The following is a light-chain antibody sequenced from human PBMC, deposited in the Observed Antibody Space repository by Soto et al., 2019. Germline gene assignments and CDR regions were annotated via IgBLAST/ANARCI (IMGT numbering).Light chain of an antibody. V-gene: IGKV3D-15*01. Sequence: IVMTQSPATLSVSPGERATLSCRASQSVSSNLAWYQQKPGQAPRLLIYDASNRATGIPARFSGSGSGTDFTLTISSLEPEDFAVYYCQQYGNSPRTFGQGTKVDIK. J-gene: IGKJ1*01. CDR2: DAS. CDR1: QSVSSN. CDR3: QQYGNSPRT.